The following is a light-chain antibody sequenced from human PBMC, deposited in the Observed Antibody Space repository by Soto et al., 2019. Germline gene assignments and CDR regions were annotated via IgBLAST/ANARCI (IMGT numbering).Light chain of an antibody. V-gene: IGKV1-33*01. J-gene: IGKJ4*02. CDR2: DAF. Sequence: DVQMTQSPSSLSASVGDRVTITCQASPDIINYLNWFHEQPGEAPKLLIFDAFNLETGVPSRFSGSGSETDFTLTIGSLQPEDIATYYCQQYDNLPVTFGGGTKVEIK. CDR1: PDIINY. CDR3: QQYDNLPVT.